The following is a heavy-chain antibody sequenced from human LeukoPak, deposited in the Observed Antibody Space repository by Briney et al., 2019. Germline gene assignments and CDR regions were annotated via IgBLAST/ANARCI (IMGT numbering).Heavy chain of an antibody. J-gene: IGHJ4*02. CDR3: ATTNCGGDCYPAW. V-gene: IGHV4-39*01. Sequence: KPSETLSLTCTVSGASISSSAYYWGWIRQPPGKGLEWIGSIYYSGSTYYSPSLKSRVTISVDTSKNQFSLKLSSVTAADTAAYYCATTNCGGDCYPAWWGQGTLVTVSS. CDR1: GASISSSAYY. D-gene: IGHD2-21*02. CDR2: IYYSGST.